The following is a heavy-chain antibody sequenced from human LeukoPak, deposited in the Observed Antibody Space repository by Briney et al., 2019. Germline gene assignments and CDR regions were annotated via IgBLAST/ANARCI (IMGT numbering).Heavy chain of an antibody. CDR1: EFTFSNYT. J-gene: IGHJ4*02. CDR3: ARSYSTSPFDY. D-gene: IGHD6-6*01. Sequence: GGSLRLSCAASEFTFSNYTMNWVRQAPGKGLEWVSYISSSSSTIYYADSVKGRFTISRDNAKNSLYLQMNSLRAEDTAVYSCARSYSTSPFDYWGQGTLVTVSS. CDR2: ISSSSSTI. V-gene: IGHV3-48*01.